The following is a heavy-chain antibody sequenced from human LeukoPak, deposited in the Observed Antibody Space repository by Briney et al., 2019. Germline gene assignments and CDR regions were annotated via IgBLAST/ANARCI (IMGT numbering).Heavy chain of an antibody. Sequence: SETLSLTCTVSGGSISSSSYYWGWIRQPPGKGLEWIGSIYYSGSTYYNPSLKSRVTISVDTSKNQFSLKLSSVTAADTAVYYCARGVRAYDFWGQGTLVTVSS. CDR1: GGSISSSSYY. D-gene: IGHD3-3*01. CDR2: IYYSGST. CDR3: ARGVRAYDF. J-gene: IGHJ4*02. V-gene: IGHV4-39*07.